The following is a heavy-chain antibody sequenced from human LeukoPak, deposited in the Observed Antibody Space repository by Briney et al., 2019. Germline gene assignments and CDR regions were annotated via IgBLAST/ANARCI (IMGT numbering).Heavy chain of an antibody. CDR2: INPNSGGT. V-gene: IGHV1-2*02. CDR3: ARVGRYCSSTSCSLQWFDP. CDR1: GYTFTGYY. D-gene: IGHD2-2*01. Sequence: GASVKVSCKASGYTFTGYYMHWVRQAPGQGLEWMGWINPNSGGTNYAQKFQGRVTITADKSTSTAYMELSSLRSEDTAVYYCARVGRYCSSTSCSLQWFDPWGQGTLVTVSS. J-gene: IGHJ5*02.